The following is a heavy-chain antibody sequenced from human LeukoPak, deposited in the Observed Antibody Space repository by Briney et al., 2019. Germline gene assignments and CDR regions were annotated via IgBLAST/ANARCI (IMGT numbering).Heavy chain of an antibody. D-gene: IGHD1-1*01. J-gene: IGHJ5*02. Sequence: ASVKVSCKASGYTFTTFAIHWVRQVPGQSLEWMGWINAGNGNTKYSQNFQGRVTITRDTSVSTAYMELSSLTSEDTAVYYCARDSRTISNWFDTWGQGTPVTVSS. CDR1: GYTFTTFA. CDR3: ARDSRTISNWFDT. V-gene: IGHV1-3*01. CDR2: INAGNGNT.